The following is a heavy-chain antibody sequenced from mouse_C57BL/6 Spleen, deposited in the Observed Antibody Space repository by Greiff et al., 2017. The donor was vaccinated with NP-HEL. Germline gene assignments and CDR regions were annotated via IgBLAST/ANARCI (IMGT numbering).Heavy chain of an antibody. Sequence: QVQLQQSGAELVRPGASVKLSRKASGYTFTDYYINRVKQRPGQGLEWIARIYPGSGDTYYNEKLKGKATLTAEKSSSTAYMQLSSLTSEDSAVYFCARGPYYYGSSPYYAMDYWGQGTSVTVSS. CDR2: IYPGSGDT. V-gene: IGHV1-76*01. J-gene: IGHJ4*01. CDR3: ARGPYYYGSSPYYAMDY. CDR1: GYTFTDYY. D-gene: IGHD1-1*01.